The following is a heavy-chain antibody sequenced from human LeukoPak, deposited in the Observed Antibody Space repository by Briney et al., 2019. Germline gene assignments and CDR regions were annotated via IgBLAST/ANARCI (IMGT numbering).Heavy chain of an antibody. D-gene: IGHD1-26*01. Sequence: SETLSLTCTVSGDSISSYYWSWIRQPPGKGLEWIGYIYYSGSTKYNPSLKSRVTISVDTSKNQFSLKLSSMTAADTAVYYCARAQWGDAFDIWGRGTMVTVSS. CDR3: ARAQWGDAFDI. J-gene: IGHJ3*02. V-gene: IGHV4-59*01. CDR2: IYYSGST. CDR1: GDSISSYY.